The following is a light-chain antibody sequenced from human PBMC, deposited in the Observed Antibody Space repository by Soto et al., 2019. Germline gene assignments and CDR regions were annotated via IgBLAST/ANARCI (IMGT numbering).Light chain of an antibody. CDR1: QSIGGNF. CDR2: GAS. J-gene: IGKJ1*01. Sequence: EIVLTQSPGTLSLSPGEGATLSCRASQSIGGNFLAWYQQRRGQAPRLLIHGASNRATGIPDRFSGSGSGTDFTLTITRLEPEDFAVYYCQQYSSSRTFGQGTKVDIK. CDR3: QQYSSSRT. V-gene: IGKV3-20*01.